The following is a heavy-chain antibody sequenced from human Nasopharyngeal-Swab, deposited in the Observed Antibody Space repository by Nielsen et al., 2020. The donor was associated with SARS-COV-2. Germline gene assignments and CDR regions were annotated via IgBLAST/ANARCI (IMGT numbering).Heavy chain of an antibody. V-gene: IGHV3-74*01. D-gene: IGHD7-27*01. CDR2: IDNDGAIT. J-gene: IGHJ4*02. CDR1: GFSFRSYW. CDR3: ARENWGKLDY. Sequence: GESLKISCAASGFSFRSYWMHWIRQSPGKGLLWVSRIDNDGAITNYADSVKGRFTISRDNAKNSLSLQMNNLRADDTAVYYCARENWGKLDYWGQGALVTVSS.